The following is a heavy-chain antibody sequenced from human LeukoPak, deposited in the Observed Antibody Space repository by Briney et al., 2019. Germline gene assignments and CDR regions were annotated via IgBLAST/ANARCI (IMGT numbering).Heavy chain of an antibody. CDR3: AKDQDGYTMYYFDY. CDR1: GFTFGSYG. D-gene: IGHD5-24*01. Sequence: GGSLRLSCAASGFTFGSYGMHWVRQAPGKGLEWVAFIRYDGSNKYYADSVKGRFTISRDNSKNTLYLQMNSLRAEDTAVYYCAKDQDGYTMYYFDYWGQGTLVTVSS. J-gene: IGHJ4*02. V-gene: IGHV3-30*02. CDR2: IRYDGSNK.